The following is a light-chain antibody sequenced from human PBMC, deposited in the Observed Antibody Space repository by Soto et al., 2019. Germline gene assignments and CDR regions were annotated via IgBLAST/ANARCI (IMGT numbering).Light chain of an antibody. Sequence: EVVLTQSPGTLSLSRGERATLSCRASERIYSAYLGWYQQKPGQAPRLLMYDASSRATGIPDRFSASGSGTNFTLTISRLEPEDFAVYYCQQYGSSPGTFGQGTKVDIK. CDR1: ERIYSAY. V-gene: IGKV3-20*01. J-gene: IGKJ1*01. CDR2: DAS. CDR3: QQYGSSPGT.